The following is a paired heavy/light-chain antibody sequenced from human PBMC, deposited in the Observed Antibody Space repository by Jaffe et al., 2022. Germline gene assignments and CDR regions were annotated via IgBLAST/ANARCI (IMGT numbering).Light chain of an antibody. Sequence: QSALTQPASVSGSPGQSITISCTGTSSDVGSYNLVSWYQQHPGKAPKLMIYEVSKRPSGVSNRFSGSKSGNTASLTISGLQAEDEADYYCCSYAGSSTFNYVFGTGTKVTVL. CDR3: CSYAGSSTFNYV. CDR1: SSDVGSYNL. J-gene: IGLJ1*01. V-gene: IGLV2-23*02. CDR2: EVS.
Heavy chain of an antibody. CDR3: ARTPAAGGYYGSGTSFDY. J-gene: IGHJ4*02. CDR2: IIPIFGTA. CDR1: GGTFSSYA. Sequence: QVQLVQSGAEVKKPGSSVKVSCKASGGTFSSYAISWVRQAPGQGLEWMGGIIPIFGTANYAQKFQGRVTITADESTSTAYMELSSLRSEDTAVYYCARTPAAGGYYGSGTSFDYWGQGTLVTVSS. D-gene: IGHD3-10*01. V-gene: IGHV1-69*01.